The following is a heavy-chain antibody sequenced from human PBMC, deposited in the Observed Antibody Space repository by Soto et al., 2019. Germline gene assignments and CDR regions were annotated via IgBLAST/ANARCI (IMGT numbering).Heavy chain of an antibody. V-gene: IGHV1-69*06. CDR1: GGTFGNSA. J-gene: IGHJ6*02. CDR3: ARSYYGSGSYWFYGMDV. CDR2: IIPSFATG. D-gene: IGHD3-10*01. Sequence: SVKVSCKASGGTFGNSAISWVRQAPGQGLEWMGGIIPSFATGNSAPEFQGRLTITADKSTTTAYMELSSLRSEDTAVYYCARSYYGSGSYWFYGMDVWGQGTTVTVS.